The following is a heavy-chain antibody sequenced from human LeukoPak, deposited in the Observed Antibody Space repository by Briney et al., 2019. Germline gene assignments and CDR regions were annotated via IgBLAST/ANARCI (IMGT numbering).Heavy chain of an antibody. V-gene: IGHV3-53*05. CDR1: GFTFSSNY. J-gene: IGHJ4*02. D-gene: IGHD3-22*01. Sequence: PGGSLRLSCAASGFTFSSNYMSWVRQAPGKGLEWVSVIYSGGSTYYADSVKGRFTISRDNSKNTLYLQMNSLRAEDTAVYYCARSPKDSSGYYFDYWGQGTLVTVSS. CDR2: IYSGGST. CDR3: ARSPKDSSGYYFDY.